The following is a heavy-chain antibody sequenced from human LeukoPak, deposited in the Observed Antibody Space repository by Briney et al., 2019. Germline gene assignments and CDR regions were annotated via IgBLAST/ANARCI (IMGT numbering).Heavy chain of an antibody. J-gene: IGHJ4*02. Sequence: KPSETLSLTCTVSGGSISSSSYYWGWIRQPPGKGLEWIGSIYYSGSTYYNPSLKSRVTISVDTSKNQFSLKLSSVTAAHKTEYYCASRDRYIVATEPYYFDYWGQGTLVTVSS. D-gene: IGHD5-12*01. V-gene: IGHV4-39*01. CDR1: GGSISSSSYY. CDR3: ASRDRYIVATEPYYFDY. CDR2: IYYSGST.